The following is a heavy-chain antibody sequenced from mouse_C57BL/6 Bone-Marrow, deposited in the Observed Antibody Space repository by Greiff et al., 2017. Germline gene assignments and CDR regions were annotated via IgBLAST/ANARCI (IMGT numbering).Heavy chain of an antibody. V-gene: IGHV1-81*01. Sequence: VQLQESGAELARPGASVKLSCKASGYTFTSYGISWVKQRTGQGLEWIGEIYPRSGNTYYNEKFKGKATLTADKSSSTAYMELRSLTSEDSAVYFCARSGYYGSNFAYWGQGTLVTVSA. CDR1: GYTFTSYG. CDR3: ARSGYYGSNFAY. D-gene: IGHD1-1*01. CDR2: IYPRSGNT. J-gene: IGHJ3*01.